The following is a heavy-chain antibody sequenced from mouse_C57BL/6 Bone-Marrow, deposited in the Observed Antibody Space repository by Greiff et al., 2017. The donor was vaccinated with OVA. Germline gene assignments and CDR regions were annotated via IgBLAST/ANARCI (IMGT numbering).Heavy chain of an antibody. Sequence: ESGAELARPGASVKLSCKASGYTFTSYGISWVKQRTGQGLEWIGEIDPSDSYTNYNQKFKGKSTLTVDKSSSTAYMQLSSLTSEDSAVYYCARAWLLRTDYWGQGTTLTVSS. CDR3: ARAWLLRTDY. V-gene: IGHV1-69*01. D-gene: IGHD2-3*01. J-gene: IGHJ2*01. CDR1: GYTFTSYG. CDR2: IDPSDSYT.